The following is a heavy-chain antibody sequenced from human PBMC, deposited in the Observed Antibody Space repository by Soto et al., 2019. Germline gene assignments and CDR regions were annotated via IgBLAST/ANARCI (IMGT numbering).Heavy chain of an antibody. D-gene: IGHD1-1*01. CDR3: ATWNERDHADDV. CDR2: LYDVDGS. Sequence: PGGSLRLSCAAFGLTISGKKYVAWVRQAPGKGLEWVSGLYDVDGSFYADSVRGRFTTSSDSSKTTVYLQMNDLRPDDTAVYYCATWNERDHADDVWGQATTVT. CDR1: GLTISGKKY. J-gene: IGHJ3*01. V-gene: IGHV3-53*01.